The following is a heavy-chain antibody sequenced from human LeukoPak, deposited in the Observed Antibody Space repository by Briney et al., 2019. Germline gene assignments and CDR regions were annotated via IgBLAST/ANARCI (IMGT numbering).Heavy chain of an antibody. CDR1: GGSFSGYY. CDR3: ARVSASYPPDY. V-gene: IGHV4-34*01. J-gene: IGHJ4*02. Sequence: SETLSLTCVVYGGSFSGYYWSWIRQSPGKGLEWIGEINHRGSTNYNPSLKRRVTISLDTSKNQFSLKLSSVTAADTAVYYCARVSASYPPDYWGQGTLVTVSS. CDR2: INHRGST. D-gene: IGHD3-10*01.